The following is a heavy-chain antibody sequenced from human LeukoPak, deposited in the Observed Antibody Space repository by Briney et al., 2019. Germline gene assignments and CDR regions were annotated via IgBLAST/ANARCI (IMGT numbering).Heavy chain of an antibody. CDR3: ARVLAYCGGDCYSGSDY. CDR1: GLTFSRFS. J-gene: IGHJ4*02. V-gene: IGHV3-21*01. Sequence: GGSLRLSCAPSGLTFSRFSKKCARHAPGKGLEWVSSNRSSSSYIFYADSVKGRFTISRDNAKNSLYLQMNSLRAEDTAVYYCARVLAYCGGDCYSGSDYWGGGPLVTVSS. CDR2: NRSSSSYI. D-gene: IGHD2-21*02.